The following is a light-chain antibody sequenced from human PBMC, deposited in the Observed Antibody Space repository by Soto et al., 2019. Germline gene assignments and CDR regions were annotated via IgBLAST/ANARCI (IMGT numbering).Light chain of an antibody. CDR3: QQSYSIPLT. V-gene: IGKV1-39*01. J-gene: IGKJ4*01. CDR2: PPS. Sequence: DIQLTQSPSSLSASVGDRVTITFRASESINTYMTWYQHKPGKAPNLLIFPPSTLQSGVPSRFSGSGSGTDFTHTISSLQPEDFATYYCQQSYSIPLTFGGGTKVDIK. CDR1: ESINTY.